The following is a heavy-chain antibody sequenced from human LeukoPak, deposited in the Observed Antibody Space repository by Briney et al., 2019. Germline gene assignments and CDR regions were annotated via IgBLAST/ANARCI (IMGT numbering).Heavy chain of an antibody. Sequence: GGSLRLSCAASGFTFDDYAMHWVRQAPGKGLEWVSGISWNSGSIGYADSVKGRFTISRDNAKNSLYLQMNSLRAEDTALYYCAKAFSPSIGSGSYFNWGQGTLVTVSS. CDR2: ISWNSGSI. CDR1: GFTFDDYA. CDR3: AKAFSPSIGSGSYFN. D-gene: IGHD3-10*01. V-gene: IGHV3-9*01. J-gene: IGHJ4*02.